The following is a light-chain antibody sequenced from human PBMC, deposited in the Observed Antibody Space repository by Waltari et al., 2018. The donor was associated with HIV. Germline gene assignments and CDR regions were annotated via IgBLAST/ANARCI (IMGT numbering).Light chain of an antibody. J-gene: IGKJ3*01. CDR2: AAS. Sequence: EIVMTQSPATLSVAPGERATLSCRASQSRNSNLAWYQQKPGQAPRLLIYAASTTATGIPARFSGSGSGTEFTLTISILQSEDFAVYYCQQYNNWPFTFGPGTKVDIK. CDR1: QSRNSN. CDR3: QQYNNWPFT. V-gene: IGKV3-15*01.